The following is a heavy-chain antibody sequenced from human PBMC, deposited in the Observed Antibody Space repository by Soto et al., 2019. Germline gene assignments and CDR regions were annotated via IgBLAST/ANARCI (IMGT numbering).Heavy chain of an antibody. J-gene: IGHJ1*01. CDR2: IYPGGSDT. V-gene: IGHV5-51*01. CDR3: SKFKYSTSVRYLQH. D-gene: IGHD6-6*01. Sequence: GESLKISCKGSGYSFTSYWIGWVRQMPGKGLEWMGIIYPGGSDTRYSPSFQGQVTISADKSISTAYLQWTSLKASDTAIYYCSKFKYSTSVRYLQHWGQGTPVTVSS. CDR1: GYSFTSYW.